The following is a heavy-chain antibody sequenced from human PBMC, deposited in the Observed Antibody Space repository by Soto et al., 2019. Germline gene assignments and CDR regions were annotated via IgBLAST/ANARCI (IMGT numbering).Heavy chain of an antibody. CDR1: GVTFSGYF. CDR3: ARDFRYFPY. CDR2: IEHNGNN. V-gene: IGHV4-34*01. D-gene: IGHD3-10*01. J-gene: IGHJ4*02. Sequence: SETLSLTCAVSGVTFSGYFCTWVRQPPGKGLEWIGEIEHNGNNNVNRSLKRRVTLSVDTPKNQISLHLRSVTGADMAVYYCARDFRYFPYWGQGTLVTVSS.